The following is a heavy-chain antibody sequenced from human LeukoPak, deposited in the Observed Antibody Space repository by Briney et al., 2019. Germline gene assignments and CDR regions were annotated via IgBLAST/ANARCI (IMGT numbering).Heavy chain of an antibody. J-gene: IGHJ4*02. CDR2: ISSSSSTI. CDR3: AKEHMAAAVYYFDY. D-gene: IGHD2-15*01. CDR1: GFTFSSYS. V-gene: IGHV3-48*01. Sequence: GGSLRLSCAASGFTFSSYSMNWVRQAPGKGLEWVSYISSSSSTIYYADSVKGRFTIFGDNSKNTLYLQMNSLRAEDTAVYYCAKEHMAAAVYYFDYWGQGTLVTVSS.